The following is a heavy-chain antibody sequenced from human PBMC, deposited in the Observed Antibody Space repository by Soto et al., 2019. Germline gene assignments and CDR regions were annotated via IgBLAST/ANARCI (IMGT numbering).Heavy chain of an antibody. CDR2: IDPSGSYT. CDR3: ARLAQLAGPWFDP. J-gene: IGHJ5*02. CDR1: GYSFTSYW. V-gene: IGHV5-10-1*01. D-gene: IGHD6-13*01. Sequence: GESLKISCQGSGYSFTSYWISWVRQMPGKGLEWMGRIDPSGSYTNYSPSFQGHVTISADKSISTAYLQWSSLKASDTAMYYCARLAQLAGPWFDPWGQGTLVTVSS.